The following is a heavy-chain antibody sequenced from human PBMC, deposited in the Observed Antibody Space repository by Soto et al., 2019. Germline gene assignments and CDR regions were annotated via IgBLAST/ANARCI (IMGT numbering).Heavy chain of an antibody. CDR2: ISNSGST. CDR1: GGSVTSDEDY. J-gene: IGHJ4*02. CDR3: ARVKATLYRHYYFDY. D-gene: IGHD5-12*01. Sequence: PSETLSLTCTVSGGSVTSDEDYWTWIRQSPGTGLEWIGYISNSGSTGYNPSLKTRLSMSVDRSKNQFTLRLRSLTAADTAVYFCARVKATLYRHYYFDYWGQGTPVTVSS. V-gene: IGHV4-30-4*01.